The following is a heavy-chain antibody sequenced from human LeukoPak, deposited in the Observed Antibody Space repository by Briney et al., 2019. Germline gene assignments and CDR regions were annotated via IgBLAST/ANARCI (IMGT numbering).Heavy chain of an antibody. V-gene: IGHV1-24*01. CDR2: FDPEDGET. D-gene: IGHD2-21*02. CDR1: GYTLTELS. CDR3: ARDLGGPCGGDCYSQAPYAQREDDDY. J-gene: IGHJ4*02. Sequence: ASVKVSCKVSGYTLTELSMHWVRQAPGKGLEWMGGFDPEDGETIYAQKFQGRVTITADESTSTAYMELSSLRSEDTAVYYCARDLGGPCGGDCYSQAPYAQREDDDYWGQGTLVTVSS.